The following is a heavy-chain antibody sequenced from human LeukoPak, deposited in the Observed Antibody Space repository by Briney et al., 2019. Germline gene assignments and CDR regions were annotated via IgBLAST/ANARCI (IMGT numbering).Heavy chain of an antibody. J-gene: IGHJ4*02. Sequence: KASETLSLTCSVSGGSIGSGRSYWGWIRQPPGKALEGMGRIDYTGRTYNNPLLKRRVAVSVDTSKNQFSLKLASVTAADTAIYYCVRFDDTSAYFWDWGQGTLVTVSS. CDR3: VRFDDTSAYFWD. V-gene: IGHV4-39*01. CDR2: IDYTGRT. D-gene: IGHD3-22*01. CDR1: GGSIGSGRSY.